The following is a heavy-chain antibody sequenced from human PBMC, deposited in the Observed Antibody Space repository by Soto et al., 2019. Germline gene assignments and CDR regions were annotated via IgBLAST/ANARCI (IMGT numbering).Heavy chain of an antibody. Sequence: PGGSLRLSCAASGFTFSSYSMNWVRQAPGKGLEWVSYISSSSSTIYYADSVKGRFTISRDNAKNSLYLQMNSLRAEDTAVYYCARHPERIAQIGRFAPWGQGTLVTVSS. D-gene: IGHD6-13*01. CDR3: ARHPERIAQIGRFAP. CDR1: GFTFSSYS. V-gene: IGHV3-48*01. CDR2: ISSSSSTI. J-gene: IGHJ5*02.